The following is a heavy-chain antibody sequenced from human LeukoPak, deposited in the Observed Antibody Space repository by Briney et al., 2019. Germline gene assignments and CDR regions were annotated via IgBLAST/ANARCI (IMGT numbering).Heavy chain of an antibody. CDR2: INHSGST. D-gene: IGHD3-10*01. V-gene: IGHV4-34*01. CDR3: ARGRNYYGSGSYQNWFDP. Sequence: SETLSLTCAVYGGSFSGYYWSWIRQPPGKGLEWIGEINHSGSTNYNPSLKSRVTISVDTSKNQFSLKLSSVTAADTAVYCCARGRNYYGSGSYQNWFDPWGQGTLVTVSS. CDR1: GGSFSGYY. J-gene: IGHJ5*02.